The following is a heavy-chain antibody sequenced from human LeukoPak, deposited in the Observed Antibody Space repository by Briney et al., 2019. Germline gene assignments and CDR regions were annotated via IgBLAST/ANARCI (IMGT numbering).Heavy chain of an antibody. J-gene: IGHJ4*02. V-gene: IGHV4-38-2*01. CDR1: GYSISSGYY. CDR2: IYHSGST. Sequence: SETLCLTCAVSGYSISSGYYWGWIRQPPGKGLEWIGSIYHSGSTYYNSSLKSRATISVDRSKNQFSLKLSSVTAADTAVYYCARVGVGVTNSFDYWGQGPLVTVSS. CDR3: ARVGVGVTNSFDY. D-gene: IGHD1-26*01.